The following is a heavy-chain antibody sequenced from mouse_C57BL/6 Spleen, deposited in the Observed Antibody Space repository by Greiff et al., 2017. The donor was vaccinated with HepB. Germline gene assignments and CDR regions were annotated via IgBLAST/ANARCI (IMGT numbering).Heavy chain of an antibody. J-gene: IGHJ1*03. CDR2: ISDGGSYT. D-gene: IGHD1-1*01. CDR3: ARDWTTVGAPYWYFDV. CDR1: GFTFSSYA. Sequence: EVQGVESGGGLVKPGGSLKLSCAASGFTFSSYAMSWVRQTPEKRLEWVATISDGGSYTYYPDNVKGRFTISRDNAKNNLYLQMSHLKSEDTAMYYCARDWTTVGAPYWYFDVWGTGTTVTVSS. V-gene: IGHV5-4*01.